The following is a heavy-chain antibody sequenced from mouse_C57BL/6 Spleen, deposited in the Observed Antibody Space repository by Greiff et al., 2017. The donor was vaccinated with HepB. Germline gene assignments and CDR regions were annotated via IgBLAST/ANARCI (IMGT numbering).Heavy chain of an antibody. CDR1: GYTFTSYW. J-gene: IGHJ3*01. V-gene: IGHV1-61*01. CDR3: AKGGNYVPWFAY. CDR2: IYPSDSET. Sequence: QVQLQQSGAELVRPGSSVKLSCKASGYTFTSYWMDWVKQRPGQGLEWIGNIYPSDSETHYNQKFKDKATLTVDKSSSTAYMQLSSLTSEDSAVYYCAKGGNYVPWFAYWGQGTLVTVSA. D-gene: IGHD2-1*01.